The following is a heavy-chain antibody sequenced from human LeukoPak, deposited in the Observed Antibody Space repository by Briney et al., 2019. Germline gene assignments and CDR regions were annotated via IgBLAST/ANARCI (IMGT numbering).Heavy chain of an antibody. J-gene: IGHJ4*02. CDR2: ISGSGGST. CDR1: GFTFSSYA. CDR3: AEVTGYDSSGYYHY. V-gene: IGHV3-23*01. D-gene: IGHD3-22*01. Sequence: GGSLRLSCAASGFTFSSYAMSWVRQAPGKGLEWVSAISGSGGSTYYADSVKGRFTISRDNSKNTLYLQMNSLRAEDTAVYYCAEVTGYDSSGYYHYWGQGTLVTVSS.